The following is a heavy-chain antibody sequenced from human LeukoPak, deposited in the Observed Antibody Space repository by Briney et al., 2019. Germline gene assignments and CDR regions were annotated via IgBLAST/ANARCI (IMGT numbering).Heavy chain of an antibody. V-gene: IGHV4-4*02. CDR3: AREQQGAFDY. CDR1: GGSISNGNW. J-gene: IGHJ4*02. Sequence: PSETLSLTCGVSGGSISNGNWWSWVRQPPGKGLEWIGRIYTSGSTNYNPSLKSRVTISVDTSKNQFSLKLSSVTAADTAVYYCAREQQGAFDYWGQGTLVTVSS. CDR2: IYTSGST. D-gene: IGHD6-13*01.